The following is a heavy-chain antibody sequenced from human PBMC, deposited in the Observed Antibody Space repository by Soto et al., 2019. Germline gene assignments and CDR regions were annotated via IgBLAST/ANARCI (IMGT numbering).Heavy chain of an antibody. CDR3: ARESLPHYYDSSGYPSRFPFDI. D-gene: IGHD3-22*01. Sequence: VASVKVSCKASGYTFTSYYMHWVRQAPGQGLEWMGIINPSGGSTSYAQKFQGRVTMTRDTSTSTVYMELSSLRSEDTAVYYCARESLPHYYDSSGYPSRFPFDIWGQGTMVTVSS. J-gene: IGHJ3*02. CDR2: INPSGGST. V-gene: IGHV1-46*01. CDR1: GYTFTSYY.